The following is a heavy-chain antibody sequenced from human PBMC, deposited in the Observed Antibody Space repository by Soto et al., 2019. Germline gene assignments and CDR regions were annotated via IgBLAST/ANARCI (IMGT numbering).Heavy chain of an antibody. Sequence: GESLKISCKGSGYTFTNYWIGWVRQMPGKGLEWMGIIYPGDSDTKYNPSFQGRVTISADKSITTTYLQWSSLKASDTAIYYCAASIFYYGMVVWGQGTTVTVSS. V-gene: IGHV5-51*01. CDR2: IYPGDSDT. J-gene: IGHJ6*02. CDR3: AASIFYYGMVV. CDR1: GYTFTNYW.